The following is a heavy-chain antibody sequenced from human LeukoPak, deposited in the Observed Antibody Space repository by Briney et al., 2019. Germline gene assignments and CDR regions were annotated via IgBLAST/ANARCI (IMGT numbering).Heavy chain of an antibody. CDR1: GSTFSTYG. J-gene: IGHJ4*02. CDR2: RTNDGNYE. V-gene: IGHV3-33*05. CDR3: ARDSITGDNSLDF. Sequence: QSGRSLRLSCAAAGSTFSTYGMHWVRQAPGNGREWVAVRTNDGNYEKYADAVRGRFTIYRDNSKQTLYMHMNSLSAEDTDVYYCARDSITGDNSLDFWGRGTLVTVSS. D-gene: IGHD7-27*01.